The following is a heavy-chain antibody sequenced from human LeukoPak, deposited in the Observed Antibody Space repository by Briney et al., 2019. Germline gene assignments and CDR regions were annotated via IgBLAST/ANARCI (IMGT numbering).Heavy chain of an antibody. D-gene: IGHD3-22*01. J-gene: IGHJ2*01. V-gene: IGHV3-15*01. CDR1: GFTFSNAW. CDR2: IKSKTDGGTT. CDR3: TTNIGPDSSGYYSNWYFDL. Sequence: GGSLRLSCAASGFTFSNAWMSWVRQAPGKALDLVGRIKSKTDGGTTDYAAPVKGRFIISRDDSKNKLYLQMHSLKTEDTAVYYCTTNIGPDSSGYYSNWYFDLWGRGTLVSVCS.